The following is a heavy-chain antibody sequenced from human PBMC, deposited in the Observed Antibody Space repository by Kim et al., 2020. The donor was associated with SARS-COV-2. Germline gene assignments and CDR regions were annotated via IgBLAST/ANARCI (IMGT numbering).Heavy chain of an antibody. CDR3: ARRINYGDQSSPGYYYYGMDV. Sequence: ETLSLTCTVSGGSISSSSYYWGWIRQPPGKGLEWIGSIYYSGSTYYNPSLKSRVTISVDTSKNQFSLKLSSVTAADTAVYYCARRINYGDQSSPGYYYYGMDVWGQGTTVTVSS. D-gene: IGHD4-17*01. J-gene: IGHJ6*02. CDR1: GGSISSSSYY. V-gene: IGHV4-39*01. CDR2: IYYSGST.